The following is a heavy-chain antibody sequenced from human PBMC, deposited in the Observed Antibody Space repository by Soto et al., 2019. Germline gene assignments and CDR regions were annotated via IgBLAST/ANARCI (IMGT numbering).Heavy chain of an antibody. J-gene: IGHJ6*02. CDR2: ISCSGGST. CDR3: ARDIQYYDFWSGPPVSYGMDV. Sequence: GGSLRLSCAASGFTFSSYARSWVRQAPGKGLEWVSAISCSGGSTYYADSVNRRFTTFRDNSKNTLYLQMNSLRAEDTAVYYCARDIQYYDFWSGPPVSYGMDVWGQGTTVTVSS. D-gene: IGHD3-3*01. V-gene: IGHV3-23*01. CDR1: GFTFSSYA.